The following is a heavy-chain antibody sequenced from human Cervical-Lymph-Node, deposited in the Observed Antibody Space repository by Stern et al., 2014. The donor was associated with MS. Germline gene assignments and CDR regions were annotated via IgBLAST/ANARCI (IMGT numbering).Heavy chain of an antibody. Sequence: QVQLQESGPGLVKPSETLSLTCTVSGGSISTNYWSWIRQPPGKGLEWIGDISNSGSTNYNPSLKSRVTISVDTSKKQFSLKLSFVTAADTAVYYCARLSQEVWDFWSGSLRMIALDIWGQGTMVTVSS. D-gene: IGHD3-3*01. CDR2: ISNSGST. CDR1: GGSISTNY. J-gene: IGHJ3*02. CDR3: ARLSQEVWDFWSGSLRMIALDI. V-gene: IGHV4-59*01.